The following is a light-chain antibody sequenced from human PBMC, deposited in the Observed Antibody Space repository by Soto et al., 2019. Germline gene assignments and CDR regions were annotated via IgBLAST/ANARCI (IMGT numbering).Light chain of an antibody. Sequence: EIVLTQSPGTLSLSPGERATLSCRASQSVSSSYLAWYQQKPGQAPRLLSDGTSSRATAIPDRFSGSGSGTDFTLTISRLGTEDFAVYYCQQYGSSSWTFGQGTKVEIK. CDR2: GTS. CDR1: QSVSSSY. J-gene: IGKJ1*01. V-gene: IGKV3-20*01. CDR3: QQYGSSSWT.